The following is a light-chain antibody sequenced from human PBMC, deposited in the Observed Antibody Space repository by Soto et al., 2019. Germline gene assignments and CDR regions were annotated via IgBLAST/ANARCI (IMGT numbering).Light chain of an antibody. CDR3: QQYNSYPYS. J-gene: IGKJ2*03. CDR1: QTIFSW. Sequence: IPMTHSPSTLSASVGDRVSITCRASQTIFSWLAWYQQKPGKAPKLVIYKASSLESGVPSRYSGSGSGTEFTLTISGLQPDDFATYYCQQYNSYPYSFGQGTKLEIK. CDR2: KAS. V-gene: IGKV1-5*03.